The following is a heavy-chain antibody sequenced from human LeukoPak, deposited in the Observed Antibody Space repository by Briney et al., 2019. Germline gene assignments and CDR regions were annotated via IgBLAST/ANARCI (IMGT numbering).Heavy chain of an antibody. Sequence: KSGPALVKPTQTLTLTCTFSGFSLSTSGMCVSWIRQPPGKALEWLARIDWDDDKYYSTSLKTRLTISKDTSKNQVVLTMTNMDPVDTATYYCARMTRETYYYDSSGYFLDYWGQGTLVTVSP. V-gene: IGHV2-70*11. CDR1: GFSLSTSGMC. CDR2: IDWDDDK. D-gene: IGHD3-22*01. CDR3: ARMTRETYYYDSSGYFLDY. J-gene: IGHJ4*02.